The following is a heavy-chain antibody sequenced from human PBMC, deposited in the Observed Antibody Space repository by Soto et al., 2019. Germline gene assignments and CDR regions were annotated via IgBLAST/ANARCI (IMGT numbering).Heavy chain of an antibody. Sequence: GESLKISCKGSGYSFTSYWIGWVRQMPGKGLEWMGIIYPGDSDTRYSPSFQGQVTISADKSISTAYLQWSSLKASDTAMYYCARRVGTQGYDILTGYYRYTYFDYWGQGTLVTVSS. V-gene: IGHV5-51*01. J-gene: IGHJ4*02. D-gene: IGHD3-9*01. CDR3: ARRVGTQGYDILTGYYRYTYFDY. CDR1: GYSFTSYW. CDR2: IYPGDSDT.